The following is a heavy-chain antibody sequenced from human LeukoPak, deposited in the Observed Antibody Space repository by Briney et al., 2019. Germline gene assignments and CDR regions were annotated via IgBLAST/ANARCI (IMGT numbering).Heavy chain of an antibody. CDR1: GGTFSSYA. Sequence: GASVKVSCKASGGTFSSYAISWVRQAPGQGLEWMGGIIPIFGTANYAQKFQGRVAITADESTSTAYMELSSLRSEDTAVHYCARVSRVTIFGVVPSPHSGMDVWGQGTTVTVSS. V-gene: IGHV1-69*01. D-gene: IGHD3-3*01. CDR2: IIPIFGTA. CDR3: ARVSRVTIFGVVPSPHSGMDV. J-gene: IGHJ6*02.